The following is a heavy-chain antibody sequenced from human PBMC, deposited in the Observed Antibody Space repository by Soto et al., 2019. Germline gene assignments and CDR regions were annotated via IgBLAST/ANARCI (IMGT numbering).Heavy chain of an antibody. CDR3: ARVRISNGMDV. J-gene: IGHJ6*02. CDR2: MYHSGRS. V-gene: IGHV4-59*01. D-gene: IGHD2-2*01. Sequence: LETLSLTCIVSGAPISSFYWGWIRQPPGKELEWIGYMYHSGRSSYNPSLKSRVTISVDTSTNQFSLRLRSVTAADTAVYYCARVRISNGMDVWGQLTTFTVSS. CDR1: GAPISSFY.